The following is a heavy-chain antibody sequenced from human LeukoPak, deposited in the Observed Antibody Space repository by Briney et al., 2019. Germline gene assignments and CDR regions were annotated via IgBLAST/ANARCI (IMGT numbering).Heavy chain of an antibody. D-gene: IGHD3-9*01. CDR1: GFTLSSHE. CDR2: ISSSGSDI. V-gene: IGHV3-48*03. Sequence: GGSLRLSCTASGFTLSSHEINWVRQAPGKGLEWLAYISSSGSDIHYADSVKGRLIISRDNAKDSLYLQMNSLRADDTAVYYCARAKRYFDWLYPFYFDCWGQGTLVTVSS. J-gene: IGHJ4*02. CDR3: ARAKRYFDWLYPFYFDC.